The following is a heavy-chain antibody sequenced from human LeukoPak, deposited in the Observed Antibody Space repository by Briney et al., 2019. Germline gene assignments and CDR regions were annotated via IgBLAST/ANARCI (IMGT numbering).Heavy chain of an antibody. D-gene: IGHD6-13*01. J-gene: IGHJ4*02. Sequence: SETLSLTCTASGGSISSYYWSWIRQPAGKGLEWIGRIYSTGSTNYNPSLKSRVTMSVDTSKNQFSLRLRSVTAADTAVYYCARQIASAGTAGFDFWGQGALVTVSP. CDR2: IYSTGST. CDR1: GGSISSYY. CDR3: ARQIASAGTAGFDF. V-gene: IGHV4-4*07.